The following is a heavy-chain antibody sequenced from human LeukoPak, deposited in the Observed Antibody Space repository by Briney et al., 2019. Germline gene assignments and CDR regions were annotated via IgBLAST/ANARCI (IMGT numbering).Heavy chain of an antibody. V-gene: IGHV3-23*01. J-gene: IGHJ1*01. Sequence: GGSLRLSCAASGFTFSSYGMSWVRQALGKGLEWVSAISGSGGSTYYADSVKGRFTISRDNSKNTLYLQMNSLRAEDTAVYYCAKGGEYSSGWSQYFQHWGQGTLVTVSS. CDR1: GFTFSSYG. D-gene: IGHD6-19*01. CDR3: AKGGEYSSGWSQYFQH. CDR2: ISGSGGST.